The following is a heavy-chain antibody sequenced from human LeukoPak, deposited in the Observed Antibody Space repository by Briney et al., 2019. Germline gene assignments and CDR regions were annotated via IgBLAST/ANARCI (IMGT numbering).Heavy chain of an antibody. V-gene: IGHV3-23*01. CDR2: IVGSGGST. Sequence: PGASLRLSCAASGFTFSNYAMSWVRQAPGKGLEWVSAIVGSGGSTYYADSVKGRFTISRDNPKSTLYLQMNSLRAEDTAVYYCAKWGDYDILTGYYDSDYWGQGTLATVSS. CDR3: AKWGDYDILTGYYDSDY. J-gene: IGHJ4*02. D-gene: IGHD3-9*01. CDR1: GFTFSNYA.